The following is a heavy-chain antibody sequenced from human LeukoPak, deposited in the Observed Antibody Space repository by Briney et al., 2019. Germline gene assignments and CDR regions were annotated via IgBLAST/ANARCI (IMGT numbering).Heavy chain of an antibody. CDR1: GGSFSSHY. CDR3: TRDRRDGYNYVDI. V-gene: IGHV4-59*11. J-gene: IGHJ4*02. CDR2: ISYSGST. Sequence: SETLSLTCTVSGGSFSSHYWSWIRQPPGKGLEWIGYISYSGSTNYNPSLKSRVNMSVDTSKNQFSLKLSSVTAADTAVYYCTRDRRDGYNYVDIWGQGTLVTVLS. D-gene: IGHD5-24*01.